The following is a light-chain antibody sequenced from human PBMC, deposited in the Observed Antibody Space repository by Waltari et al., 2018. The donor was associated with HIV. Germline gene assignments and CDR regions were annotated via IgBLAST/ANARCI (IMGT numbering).Light chain of an antibody. CDR2: EVS. V-gene: IGLV2-23*02. J-gene: IGLJ1*01. Sequence: QSALTQPASVSGSPGQSITLPCTGTSRDVGSYNLVSWYQQHPGKAPKLIIYEVSKRPSGVSNRFSGSKSGNTASLTISGLQAEDEADYYCCSYAGSSTYVFGTGTKVTVL. CDR1: SRDVGSYNL. CDR3: CSYAGSSTYV.